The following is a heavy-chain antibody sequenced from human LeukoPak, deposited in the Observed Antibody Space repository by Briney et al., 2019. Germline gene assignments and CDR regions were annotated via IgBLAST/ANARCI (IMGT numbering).Heavy chain of an antibody. V-gene: IGHV3-64D*06. CDR2: ISSSGGST. CDR1: GCTFSSYA. J-gene: IGHJ4*02. CDR3: VTPARTTQWYYFDF. D-gene: IGHD2-15*01. Sequence: GGSLRLSCSASGCTFSSYAIYWVCQAPGKGLEYVSAISSSGGSTYYADSVKGRFTISRDNNKNTLSLQMSILSPEDTAVYYCVTPARTTQWYYFDFWGQVTLVTVSS.